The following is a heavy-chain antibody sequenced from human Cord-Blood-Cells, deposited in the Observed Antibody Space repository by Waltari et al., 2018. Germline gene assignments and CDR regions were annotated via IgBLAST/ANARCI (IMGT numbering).Heavy chain of an antibody. J-gene: IGHJ6*02. CDR1: GGTFSSYA. CDR2: IIPIFGTA. Sequence: QVQLVQSGAEVKKPGSSVKVSCKASGGTFSSYAISWLRQAHGQGLEWSGGIIPIFGTANYAQKFQGRVTITADESTSTAYMELSSLRSEDTAVYYCARDRLKPHCSSTSCYYYYYGMDVWGQGTTVTVSS. CDR3: ARDRLKPHCSSTSCYYYYYGMDV. D-gene: IGHD2-2*01. V-gene: IGHV1-69*12.